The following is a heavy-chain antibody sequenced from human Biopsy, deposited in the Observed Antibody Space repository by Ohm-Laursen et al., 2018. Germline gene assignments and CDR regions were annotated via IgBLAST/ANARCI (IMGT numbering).Heavy chain of an antibody. J-gene: IGHJ4*02. CDR3: ARWDMLRGVPGAY. D-gene: IGHD3-10*01. CDR2: INPSSGAT. Sequence: ASVKVSCKASGYTFSDYYLHWVRQAPGQGLEWMGWINPSSGATHFAEKFQDRVTMTRDTSISTAYMELSRLSSDDTAVYYCARWDMLRGVPGAYWGQGTLVTVSS. CDR1: GYTFSDYY. V-gene: IGHV1-2*02.